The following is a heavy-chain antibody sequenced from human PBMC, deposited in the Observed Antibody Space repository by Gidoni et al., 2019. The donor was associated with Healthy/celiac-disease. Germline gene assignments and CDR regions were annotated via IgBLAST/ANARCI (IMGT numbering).Heavy chain of an antibody. CDR1: GYTFTGYY. V-gene: IGHV1-2*02. J-gene: IGHJ6*02. CDR2: INPNSGGT. Sequence: QVQLVQSGAEVKKPGASVKVSCKASGYTFTGYYMHWVRQAPGQGLEWMGWINPNSGGTNYAQKFQGRVTMTRDTSISTAYMELSRLRSDDTAVYYCATEIQRLRFLEWPTYGMDVWGQGTTVTVSS. CDR3: ATEIQRLRFLEWPTYGMDV. D-gene: IGHD3-3*01.